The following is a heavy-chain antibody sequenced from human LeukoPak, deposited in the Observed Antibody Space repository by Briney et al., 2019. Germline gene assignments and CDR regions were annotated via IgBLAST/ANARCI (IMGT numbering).Heavy chain of an antibody. Sequence: PSETLSLTCTVSGGSISSYYWSWIRQPPGKGLEWIGYIYYNGSTNYNPSLKSRVTISIDTSKNQFSLKLSSVTAADTAVYYCARGKDVDTAMAYFDYWGQGTLVTVSS. CDR3: ARGKDVDTAMAYFDY. CDR1: GGSISSYY. D-gene: IGHD5-18*01. V-gene: IGHV4-59*08. CDR2: IYYNGST. J-gene: IGHJ4*02.